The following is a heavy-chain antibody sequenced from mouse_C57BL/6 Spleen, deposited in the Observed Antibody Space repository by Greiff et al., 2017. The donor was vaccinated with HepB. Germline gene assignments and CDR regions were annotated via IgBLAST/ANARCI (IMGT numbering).Heavy chain of an antibody. V-gene: IGHV14-2*01. J-gene: IGHJ1*03. CDR3: ARSIGLLRSSHWYFDV. CDR2: IDPEDGET. D-gene: IGHD1-1*01. Sequence: DVKLQESGAELVKPGASVKLSCTASGFNIKDYYMHWVKQRTEQGLEWIGRIDPEDGETKYAPKFQGKATITADTSSNTAYLQLSSLTSEDTAVYYCARSIGLLRSSHWYFDVWGTGTTVTVSS. CDR1: GFNIKDYY.